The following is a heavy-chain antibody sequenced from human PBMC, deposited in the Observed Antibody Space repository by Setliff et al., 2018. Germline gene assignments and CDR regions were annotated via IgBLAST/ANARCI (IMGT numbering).Heavy chain of an antibody. CDR1: GDSISDAS. V-gene: IGHV4-59*01. J-gene: IGHJ4*02. D-gene: IGHD5-18*01. Sequence: SETLSLTCTVSGDSISDASIMAWIRQPPGKGLEFIGYVFYNGAAKYDPSLKSRVTMSVDTSKTQFSLKLNSMTTADTAVYYCARLPPLHTPMALTSDYWGQGILVTVSS. CDR3: ARLPPLHTPMALTSDY. CDR2: VFYNGAA.